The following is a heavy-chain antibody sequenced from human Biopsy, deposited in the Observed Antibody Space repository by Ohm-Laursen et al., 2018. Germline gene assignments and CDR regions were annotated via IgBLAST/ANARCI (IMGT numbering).Heavy chain of an antibody. V-gene: IGHV3-53*01. CDR3: VKGRGY. Sequence: SLRLSCSASGFTVSTNYMSWVRQAPGKGLEWVSIIYLDGNTYYTDSVKGRFTISRDNSKNALYLQMNSLRLADTAKYYCVKGRGYWGQGTLVTVSS. J-gene: IGHJ4*01. D-gene: IGHD3-10*01. CDR1: GFTVSTNY. CDR2: IYLDGNT.